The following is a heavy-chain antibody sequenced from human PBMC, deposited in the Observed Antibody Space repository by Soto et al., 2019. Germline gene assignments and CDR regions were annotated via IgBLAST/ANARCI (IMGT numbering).Heavy chain of an antibody. CDR3: GRVTLRSRDAFYI. CDR2: ISYDGSNK. Sequence: QVQLVESGGGVVQPGRSLRLSCAASGFTFSSYAMHWVRQAPGKGLEWVAVISYDGSNKYYADSVKGRFTISRDNSKNPAVLQKDRRRGEETAGYYCGRVTLRSRDAFYIWGQGTKVTVSS. CDR1: GFTFSSYA. D-gene: IGHD3-10*01. V-gene: IGHV3-30-3*01. J-gene: IGHJ3*02.